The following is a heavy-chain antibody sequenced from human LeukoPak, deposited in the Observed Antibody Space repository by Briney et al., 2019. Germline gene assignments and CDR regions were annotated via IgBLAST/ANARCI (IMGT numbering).Heavy chain of an antibody. CDR3: ARVAYYYDSSGYYDAFDI. J-gene: IGHJ3*02. CDR2: IYSGGST. D-gene: IGHD3-22*01. V-gene: IGHV3-66*02. CDR1: GFTVSSNY. Sequence: GGSLRLSCAASGFTVSSNYMSWVRQAPGKGLEWVSVIYSGGSTYCADSVKGRFTISRDNSKNTLYLQMNSLRAEDTAVYYCARVAYYYDSSGYYDAFDIWGQGTMVTVSS.